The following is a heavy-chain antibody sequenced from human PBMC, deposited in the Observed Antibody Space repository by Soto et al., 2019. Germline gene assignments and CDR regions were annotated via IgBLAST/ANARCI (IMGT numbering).Heavy chain of an antibody. V-gene: IGHV4-4*02. CDR1: GGSISSSNW. CDR3: ARARPYYYYGMDV. CDR2: IYHSGST. J-gene: IGHJ6*02. Sequence: PSETLSLTCAVSGGSISSSNWWSWVRQPPGKGLEWIGEIYHSGSTNYNPSLKSRVTISVDKSKNQFSLKLSSVTAADTAVYYCARARPYYYYGMDVWGQGTTVTVSS.